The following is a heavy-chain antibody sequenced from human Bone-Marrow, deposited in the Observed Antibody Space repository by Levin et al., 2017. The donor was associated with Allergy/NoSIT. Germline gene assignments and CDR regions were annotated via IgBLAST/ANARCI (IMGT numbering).Heavy chain of an antibody. CDR1: GFTFSSNS. Sequence: GTLSLTCAASGFTFSSNSMNWVRQAPGKGLEWVSYISSDSTTIYYADSVKGRFTISRDNAKKSLYLQMNSLRAEDTAVYYCARDRRSGYADGYDYWGQGTLVTVSS. CDR2: ISSDSTTI. J-gene: IGHJ4*02. CDR3: ARDRRSGYADGYDY. V-gene: IGHV3-48*01. D-gene: IGHD5-12*01.